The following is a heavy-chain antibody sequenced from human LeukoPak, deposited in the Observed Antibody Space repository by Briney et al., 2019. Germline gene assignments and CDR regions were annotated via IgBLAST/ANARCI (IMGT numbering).Heavy chain of an antibody. CDR3: ARGETKRDSSSWYAFDY. V-gene: IGHV4-34*01. J-gene: IGHJ4*02. CDR2: INHSGRT. Sequence: SETLSLTCAVYGGSFSGCYWSWIRQPPGKGLGWIGEINHSGRTNYNPPLKRRVTISVDTSKNQFSLKLSSVTAADTAVYYCARGETKRDSSSWYAFDYWGQGTLVTVSS. CDR1: GGSFSGCY. D-gene: IGHD6-13*01.